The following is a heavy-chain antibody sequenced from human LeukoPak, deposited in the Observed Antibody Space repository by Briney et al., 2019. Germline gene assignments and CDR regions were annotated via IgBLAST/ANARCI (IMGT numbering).Heavy chain of an antibody. CDR3: ARDGSDCSSTSCFKGWFDP. CDR1: GFTFSIYS. CDR2: ITSSSSFI. J-gene: IGHJ5*02. V-gene: IGHV3-21*01. Sequence: GGSLRLSCAAPGFTFSIYSMSWVRLAPGKGLEWVASITSSSSFIYYADSVKGRSTISRDNAQNSLYLQMNSLRAEDTAVYYCARDGSDCSSTSCFKGWFDPWGRGTLVTVSS. D-gene: IGHD2-2*01.